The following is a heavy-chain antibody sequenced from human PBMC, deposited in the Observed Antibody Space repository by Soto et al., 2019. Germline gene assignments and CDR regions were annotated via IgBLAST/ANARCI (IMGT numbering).Heavy chain of an antibody. D-gene: IGHD6-13*01. Sequence: QVQLVESGGGVVQPGRSLRLSCAASGFTFSSYGMHWVRQAPGKGLEWVAVISYDGSNKYYADSVKGRFTISRDNSKNTLYLQMNSLRAEDTAVYYCAKGQQLDLWGQGTLVTVSS. J-gene: IGHJ4*02. V-gene: IGHV3-30*18. CDR2: ISYDGSNK. CDR3: AKGQQLDL. CDR1: GFTFSSYG.